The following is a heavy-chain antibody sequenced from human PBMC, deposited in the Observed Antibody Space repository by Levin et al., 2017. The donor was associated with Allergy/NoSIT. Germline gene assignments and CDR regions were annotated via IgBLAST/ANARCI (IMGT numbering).Heavy chain of an antibody. V-gene: IGHV3-30-3*01. J-gene: IGHJ4*02. D-gene: IGHD3-22*01. Sequence: PGGSLRLSCAASGFIFSSYAMHWVRQAPGKGLEWVAVISYDGSTTYYPDSVKGRFTISRDSAKNTLYLQMNSLRAEDTAVYYCTRADSSAYSDYLGQGTLVIVSS. CDR1: GFIFSSYA. CDR3: TRADSSAYSDY. CDR2: ISYDGSTT.